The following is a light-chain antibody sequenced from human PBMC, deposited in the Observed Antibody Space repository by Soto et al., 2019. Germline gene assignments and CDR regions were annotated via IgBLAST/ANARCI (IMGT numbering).Light chain of an antibody. V-gene: IGKV3-15*01. CDR3: QQYNNWPPKFT. J-gene: IGKJ2*01. CDR1: ESVASN. Sequence: EIVMTQSPATLSVSPGERATLPCRASESVASNLAWYQQKPGQAPRLLIYDASTRATGIPARFSGSGSGTEFTLTINSLQSEDVAVYYCQQYNNWPPKFTFGQGTKLEI. CDR2: DAS.